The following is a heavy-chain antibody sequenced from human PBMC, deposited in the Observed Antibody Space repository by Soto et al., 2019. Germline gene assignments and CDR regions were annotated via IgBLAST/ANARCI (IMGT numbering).Heavy chain of an antibody. CDR2: ISGSGGST. D-gene: IGHD5-12*01. V-gene: IGHV3-23*01. CDR3: ATGKSRDGYKKNGMDV. J-gene: IGHJ6*02. CDR1: GFTFSSYA. Sequence: EVQLLESGGGLVQPGGSLRLSCAASGFTFSSYAMSWVRQAPGKGLEWVSAISGSGGSTYYADSVKGRFTISRDNSKNTLYLQMNSLRAEDTAVYYCATGKSRDGYKKNGMDVWGQGTTVTVSS.